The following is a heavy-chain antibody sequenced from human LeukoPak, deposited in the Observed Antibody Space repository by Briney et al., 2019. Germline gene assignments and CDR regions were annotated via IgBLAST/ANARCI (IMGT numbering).Heavy chain of an antibody. J-gene: IGHJ5*02. Sequence: ASVKVSCKASGYTFTSYDINWVRQAPGQGLGWMGWMNPNSGNTGYAQKFQVRVTMTRITSMSTAYMELSSLRSEDTAVYYCARDQDIVVVVAALRQREMGGFDPWGQGTLVTVSS. CDR2: MNPNSGNT. D-gene: IGHD2-15*01. CDR3: ARDQDIVVVVAALRQREMGGFDP. CDR1: GYTFTSYD. V-gene: IGHV1-8*01.